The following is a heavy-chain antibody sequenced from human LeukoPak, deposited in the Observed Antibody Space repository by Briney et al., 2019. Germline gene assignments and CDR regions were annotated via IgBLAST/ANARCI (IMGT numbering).Heavy chain of an antibody. CDR2: ISYSGST. CDR3: ARHRGVGSGSYYFDY. CDR1: GGSISSSSYY. D-gene: IGHD6-19*01. J-gene: IGHJ4*02. Sequence: PSETLSLTCTVSGGSISSSSYYWSWIRQPPGKGLEWLGYISYSGSTNYNPSLKSRVAISVDTFKNQFSLKLSSVTAADTAVYYCARHRGVGSGSYYFDYWGQGTLVTVSS. V-gene: IGHV4-61*05.